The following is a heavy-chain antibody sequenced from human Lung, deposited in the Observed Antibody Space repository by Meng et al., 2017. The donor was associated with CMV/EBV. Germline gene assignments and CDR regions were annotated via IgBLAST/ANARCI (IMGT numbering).Heavy chain of an antibody. CDR1: GFTFGTYG. CDR3: AKNPVDYADP. CDR2: IYLGDRST. V-gene: IGHV3-23*03. J-gene: IGHJ5*02. D-gene: IGHD4-17*01. Sequence: GGSLRLSCAASGFTFGTYGMSRVRQAPGKGLEWVAVIYLGDRSTWYGDFVKGRFSIYTDDSKSTVYLQMNSLRAEDTALYYCAKNPVDYADPWGQGTLVTVSS.